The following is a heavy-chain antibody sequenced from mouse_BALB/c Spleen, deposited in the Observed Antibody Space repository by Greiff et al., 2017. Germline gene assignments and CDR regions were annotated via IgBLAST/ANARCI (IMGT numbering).Heavy chain of an antibody. CDR1: GYTFTSYV. CDR3: ASGSSYWYFDV. D-gene: IGHD1-1*01. Sequence: EVKLMESGPELVKPGASVKMSCKASGYTFTSYVMHWVKQKPGQGLEWIGYINPYNDGTKYNEKFKGKATLTSDKSSSTAYMELSSLNSEDYAVYYCASGSSYWYFDVWGAGTTVTVSS. J-gene: IGHJ1*01. V-gene: IGHV1-14*01. CDR2: INPYNDGT.